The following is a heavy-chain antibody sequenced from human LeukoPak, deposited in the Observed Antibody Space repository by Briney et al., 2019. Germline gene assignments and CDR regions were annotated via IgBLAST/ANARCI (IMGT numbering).Heavy chain of an antibody. J-gene: IGHJ4*02. CDR1: GGSIRTSGNY. CDR2: IYYSGTT. D-gene: IGHD2-8*01. V-gene: IGHV4-31*03. CDR3: ARLVYGNGWQIDY. Sequence: SETLSLICTVSGGSIRTSGNYWSWIRHHPGKGLEWMGCIYYSGTTYDSPSLKSRLTVSVDTSKNQFFLDLTSVTAADTAVYYCARLVYGNGWQIDYWGRETLGTVSS.